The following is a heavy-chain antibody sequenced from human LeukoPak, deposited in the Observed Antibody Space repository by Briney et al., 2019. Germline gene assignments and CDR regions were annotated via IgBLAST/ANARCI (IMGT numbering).Heavy chain of an antibody. J-gene: IGHJ4*02. Sequence: GGSLRLSCTASGFTFTSHSLNWVRQAPGKGLEWVSSISFDSTYIYYADSVQGRFTISRDNAKNSIYLQMNGLTAEDTAVYYCARTYGSGSLDYGGQGTLVTVSS. V-gene: IGHV3-21*01. CDR1: GFTFTSHS. CDR2: ISFDSTYI. CDR3: ARTYGSGSLDY. D-gene: IGHD2-15*01.